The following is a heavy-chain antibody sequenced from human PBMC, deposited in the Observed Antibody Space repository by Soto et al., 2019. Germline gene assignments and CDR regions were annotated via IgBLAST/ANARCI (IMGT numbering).Heavy chain of an antibody. CDR1: GITPEQNA. J-gene: IGHJ4*02. D-gene: IGHD1-26*01. CDR2: IFWESGGT. V-gene: IGHV3-9*02. Sequence: EVQLVESGGGLEQPGGSLRLSCAVSGITPEQNAMHWVRQTPGKGLEWVSGIFWESGGTGYADSVQGRFTISRDNAKNSLFLQMNSLRTEDTAFYYCVKDFEAWGARFWGPGTLVIVSS. CDR3: VKDFEAWGARF.